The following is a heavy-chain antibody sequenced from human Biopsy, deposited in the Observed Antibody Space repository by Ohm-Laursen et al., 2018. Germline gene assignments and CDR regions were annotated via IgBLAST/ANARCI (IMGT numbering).Heavy chain of an antibody. CDR3: ARGSNDFGGLYFPR. CDR1: GVSINGGRYY. J-gene: IGHJ4*02. V-gene: IGHV4-31*03. CDR2: IFYSANT. D-gene: IGHD4-23*01. Sequence: TLSPTCTVSGVSINGGRYYWNWIRHHPGKGLEWIGNIFYSANTYYNPSLKSRVTISVDTSKNQFSLKLSSVTAADTAVYYCARGSNDFGGLYFPRWGQGTLLTVSS.